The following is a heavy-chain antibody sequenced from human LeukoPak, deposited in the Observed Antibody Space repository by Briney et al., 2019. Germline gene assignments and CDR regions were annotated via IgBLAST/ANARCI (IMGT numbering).Heavy chain of an antibody. CDR3: AKGVVVAPDVTPFDY. D-gene: IGHD2-2*01. CDR2: ISSTGGTT. CDR1: GITFSSYG. V-gene: IGHV3-23*01. J-gene: IGHJ4*02. Sequence: GGSLRLSCAASGITFSSYGMSWVRQAPGKGLEWVSSISSTGGTTYYADSVKGRFTISRDNSKNTLYLQMNSLRAEDTAVYYCAKGVVVAPDVTPFDYWGQGTLVTVSS.